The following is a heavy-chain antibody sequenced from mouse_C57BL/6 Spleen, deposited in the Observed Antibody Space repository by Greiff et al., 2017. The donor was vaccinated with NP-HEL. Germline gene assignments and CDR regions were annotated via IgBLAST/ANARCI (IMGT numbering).Heavy chain of an antibody. D-gene: IGHD5-1*01. V-gene: IGHV1-80*01. CDR3: ARSTYWDGDWYFDV. Sequence: VQLQESGAELVKPGASVKISCKASGYAFSSYWMNWVKQRPGKGLEWIGQIYPGDGDTNYNGKFKGKATLTADKSSSTAYMQLSSLTSEDSAVYFCARSTYWDGDWYFDVWGTRTTVTVSS. CDR2: IYPGDGDT. CDR1: GYAFSSYW. J-gene: IGHJ1*03.